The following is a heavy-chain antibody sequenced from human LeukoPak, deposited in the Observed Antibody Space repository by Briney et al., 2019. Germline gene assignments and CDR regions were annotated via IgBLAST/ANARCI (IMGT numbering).Heavy chain of an antibody. J-gene: IGHJ5*02. CDR1: GGSFSSYY. D-gene: IGHD3-3*01. V-gene: IGHV4-39*01. Sequence: PSETLSLTCAVYGGSFSSYYWGWIRQPPGKGLEWIGSIYYSGSTYYNPSLKSRVTISVDTSKNQFSLKLSSVTAADTAVYYCARHRVAIFGVVIDWFDPWGQGTLVTVSS. CDR3: ARHRVAIFGVVIDWFDP. CDR2: IYYSGST.